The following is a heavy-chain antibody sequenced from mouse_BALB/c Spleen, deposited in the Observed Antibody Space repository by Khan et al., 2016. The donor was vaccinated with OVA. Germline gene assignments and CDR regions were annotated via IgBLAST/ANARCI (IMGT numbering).Heavy chain of an antibody. CDR3: VKNYDGDYYAIDY. Sequence: EVQLVESGGGLVQPKGSLKLSCAASGFTFNTYAMNWVRQAPGKGLEWVACIRSNSNNYASYYAHSVKDRFTISRDDSQSMLHLQMNNLKTEDTAMYNWVKNYDGDYYAIDYWGQGTPVTVSA. V-gene: IGHV10-1*02. D-gene: IGHD2-13*01. CDR1: GFTFNTYA. CDR2: IRSNSNNYAS. J-gene: IGHJ4*01.